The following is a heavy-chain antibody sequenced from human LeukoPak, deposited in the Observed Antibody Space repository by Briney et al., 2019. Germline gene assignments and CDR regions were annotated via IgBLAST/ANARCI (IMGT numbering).Heavy chain of an antibody. CDR1: GFTFSSYG. J-gene: IGHJ4*02. Sequence: PGGSLRLSCAASGFTFSSYGMHWVRQAPGKGLEWVAFIRYDGSNKYYADSVKGRFTISRDNSKNTLCLQMNSLRAEDTAVYYCAKVVAVAGEFDYWGQGTLVTVSS. CDR2: IRYDGSNK. CDR3: AKVVAVAGEFDY. D-gene: IGHD6-19*01. V-gene: IGHV3-30*02.